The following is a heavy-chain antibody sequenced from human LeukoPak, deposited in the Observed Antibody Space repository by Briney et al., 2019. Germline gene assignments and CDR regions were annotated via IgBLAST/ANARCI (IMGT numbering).Heavy chain of an antibody. V-gene: IGHV4-4*09. Sequence: PSETLSLTCTLSGDSFSSFSWSWIRQPPGKGLEWIGYIQASGDTSFNPALKSRVTVSLDTFKNEFSLHLSSVTAADTAVYYCARLVRNWNDHFDSWGQGILVTVSS. CDR3: ARLVRNWNDHFDS. D-gene: IGHD1-1*01. J-gene: IGHJ4*02. CDR2: IQASGDT. CDR1: GDSFSSFS.